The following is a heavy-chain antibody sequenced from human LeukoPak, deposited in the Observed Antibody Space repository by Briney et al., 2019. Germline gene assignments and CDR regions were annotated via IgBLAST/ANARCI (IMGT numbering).Heavy chain of an antibody. CDR3: ARDGAYYYYGMDV. Sequence: GGSLRLSCAASGFTFSSYAMSWVRQAPGKGLEWVSAISGSGGSTYYADSVKGRFTISRDNSKNTLYLQMNSLRAEDTAVYYCARDGAYYYYGMDVWGQGTTVTVSS. V-gene: IGHV3-23*01. D-gene: IGHD1-26*01. J-gene: IGHJ6*02. CDR2: ISGSGGST. CDR1: GFTFSSYA.